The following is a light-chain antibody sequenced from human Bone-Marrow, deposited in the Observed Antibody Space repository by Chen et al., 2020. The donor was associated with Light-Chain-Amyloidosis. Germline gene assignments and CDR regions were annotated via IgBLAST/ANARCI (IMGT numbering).Light chain of an antibody. V-gene: IGKV4-1*01. CDR1: QSLLYSSNNKNY. CDR2: WAS. Sequence: DIVMTQSPDSRAVSLGERATINCKSSQSLLYSSNNKNYLAWYQQKPGQSPKWLYSWASTRESGVPDRFSGSGSGTDFTLTISSLQAEDVAVSYCQQYYSTPPTFGQGTKVEIK. J-gene: IGKJ1*01. CDR3: QQYYSTPPT.